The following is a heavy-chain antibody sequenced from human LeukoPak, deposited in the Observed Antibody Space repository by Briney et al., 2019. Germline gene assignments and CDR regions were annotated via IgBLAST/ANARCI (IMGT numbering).Heavy chain of an antibody. J-gene: IGHJ5*02. CDR1: GFTFTSYW. D-gene: IGHD6-19*01. CDR3: ARVGHPYSSGWTLGS. CDR2: IRQDGSEI. Sequence: GGSLILSCVASGFTFTSYWMSWVRQAPGKGLEWVANIRQDGSEISYVDSVKGRFTISRDNVKNSLYLQMNSLRAEDTAAYYCARVGHPYSSGWTLGSWGQGTLVTVSS. V-gene: IGHV3-7*01.